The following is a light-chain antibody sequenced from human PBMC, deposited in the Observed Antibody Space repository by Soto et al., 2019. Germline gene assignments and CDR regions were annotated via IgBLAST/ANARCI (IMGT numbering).Light chain of an antibody. V-gene: IGKV3-11*01. J-gene: IGKJ5*01. CDR1: QTVSSY. Sequence: VTTRCPATRSWSTRARAHLSCMASQTVSSYLLWYQQKPGQAPRLLIYDASNRASGTPARFSGSGSETDFTLTISGLKAEDFTVYYCQQGGGSPLTLGQGTRVEI. CDR3: QQGGGSPLT. CDR2: DAS.